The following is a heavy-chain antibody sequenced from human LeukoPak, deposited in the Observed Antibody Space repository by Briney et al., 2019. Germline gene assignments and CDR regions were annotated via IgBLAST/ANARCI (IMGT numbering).Heavy chain of an antibody. V-gene: IGHV1-2*02. CDR3: AREGGSYSSAIDY. J-gene: IGHJ4*02. CDR2: INPNSGGT. D-gene: IGHD1-26*01. Sequence: ASVKVSCKASGYTFTGYYMHWVRQAPGQGLEWMGWINPNSGGTNYAQKFQGRVTMTRDTSISTAYMELSRLRSDDTAVYYCAREGGSYSSAIDYWGQGTLVTVSS. CDR1: GYTFTGYY.